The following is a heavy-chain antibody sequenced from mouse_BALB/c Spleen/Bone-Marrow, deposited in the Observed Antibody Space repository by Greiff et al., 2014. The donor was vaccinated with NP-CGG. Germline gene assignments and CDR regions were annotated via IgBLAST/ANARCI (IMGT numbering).Heavy chain of an antibody. CDR3: ASYDGSYFDV. D-gene: IGHD2-3*01. CDR2: IYPGNVNT. J-gene: IGHJ1*01. V-gene: IGHV1S56*01. CDR1: GYTFTSYY. Sequence: QVQLKESGPELVKPGASVRISCKASGYTFTSYYIHWVKQRPGQGLEWIGWIYPGNVNTKYNEKFKGKATLTADKSSSTAYMQLSSLTSEDSAVYFCASYDGSYFDVWSAGTTVTVSS.